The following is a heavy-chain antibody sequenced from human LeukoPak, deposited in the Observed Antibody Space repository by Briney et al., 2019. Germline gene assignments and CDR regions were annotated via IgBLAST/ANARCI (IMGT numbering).Heavy chain of an antibody. J-gene: IGHJ4*02. CDR2: INPNSGGT. Sequence: ASVKVSFKASGYTFTGYYMHWVRQAPGQGLEWMGWINPNSGGTNYAQKFQGRVTMTRDTSISTAYMELSSLRSEDTAVYYCAGGRTDIVVVPATLRNYYFDYWGQGTLVTVSS. V-gene: IGHV1-2*02. CDR3: AGGRTDIVVVPATLRNYYFDY. CDR1: GYTFTGYY. D-gene: IGHD2-2*01.